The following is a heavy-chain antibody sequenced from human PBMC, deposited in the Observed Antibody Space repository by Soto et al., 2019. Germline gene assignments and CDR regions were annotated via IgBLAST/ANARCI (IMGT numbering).Heavy chain of an antibody. CDR2: ISSSSSYI. CDR1: GFTFSSYS. Sequence: PGGSLRLSCAASGFTFSSYSMNWVRQAPGKGLEWVSSISSSSSYIYYADSVKGRFTISRDNAKNSLYLQMNSLRAEDTAVYYCARINPPMYYDFWSGYGDGMDVWGQGTTVTVSS. D-gene: IGHD3-3*01. CDR3: ARINPPMYYDFWSGYGDGMDV. J-gene: IGHJ6*02. V-gene: IGHV3-21*01.